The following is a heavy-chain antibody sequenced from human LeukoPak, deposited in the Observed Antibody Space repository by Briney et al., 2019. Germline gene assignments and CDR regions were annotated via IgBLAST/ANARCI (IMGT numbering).Heavy chain of an antibody. CDR2: IYYSGST. CDR1: GGSISSYY. D-gene: IGHD2-2*01. J-gene: IGHJ5*02. Sequence: SETLSLTCTVPGGSISSYYWSWIGQPPGKGLAWIGYIYYSGSTNYNPSLKSRVTISVDTSKNQFSLKLSSVTAADTAVYYCARSIVVPSNNWFDPWGQGTLVTVSS. CDR3: ARSIVVPSNNWFDP. V-gene: IGHV4-59*01.